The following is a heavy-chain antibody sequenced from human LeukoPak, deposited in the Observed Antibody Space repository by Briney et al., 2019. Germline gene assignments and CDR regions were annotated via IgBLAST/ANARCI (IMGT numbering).Heavy chain of an antibody. CDR3: ARGPPYYYGSGKYDAFDI. CDR2: IYYSGST. V-gene: IGHV4-59*12. Sequence: TSETLSLTCTVSGGSISSYYWSWIRQPPGKGLEWIGYIYYSGSTNYNPSLKSRVTISVDTSKNQFSLKLSSVTAADTAVYYCARGPPYYYGSGKYDAFDIWGQGTMVTVSS. D-gene: IGHD3-10*01. J-gene: IGHJ3*02. CDR1: GGSISSYY.